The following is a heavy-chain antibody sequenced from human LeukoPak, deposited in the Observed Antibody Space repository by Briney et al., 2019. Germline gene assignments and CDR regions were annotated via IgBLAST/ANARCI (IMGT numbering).Heavy chain of an antibody. CDR3: ARGRDGWLYLNY. Sequence: RGGSLRLSCAASGFPLAPFWMTCVRQAPGKGPEFVATMNRDGSEVAYGNSVRGRFTISRDNAKNSLYLQVYRLRAGHAAVYFWARGRDGWLYLNYWGQGALVTVSS. V-gene: IGHV3-7*04. D-gene: IGHD3-22*01. CDR2: MNRDGSEV. CDR1: GFPLAPFW. J-gene: IGHJ4*02.